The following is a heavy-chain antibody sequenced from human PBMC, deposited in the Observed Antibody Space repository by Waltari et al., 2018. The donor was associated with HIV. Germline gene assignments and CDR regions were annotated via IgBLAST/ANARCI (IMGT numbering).Heavy chain of an antibody. D-gene: IGHD6-19*01. CDR1: GNTFTGYY. V-gene: IGHV1-2*06. J-gene: IGHJ4*02. Sequence: QVQLVQSGAEGKKPGASVKVSCQASGNTFTGYYMHWVRQAPGPGLAWMGRINPNSGGTNYAQKFQGRVTMTRDTSISTAYMELSRLRSDDTAVYYCARVKGQNYYIAVAGPFDYWGQGTLVTVSS. CDR2: INPNSGGT. CDR3: ARVKGQNYYIAVAGPFDY.